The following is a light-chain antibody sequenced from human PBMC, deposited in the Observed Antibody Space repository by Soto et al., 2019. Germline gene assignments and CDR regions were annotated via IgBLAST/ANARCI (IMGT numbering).Light chain of an antibody. Sequence: QSALTQPASVSGSPGQSITISCTGTSSDDGSYNLVSWYQPYPGKAPKLMIYEDDERPSGVSNRFSGSKSGNTASLTISGLQAEDEADYYCYSYAGRSTSVFGGGTKLTVL. CDR1: SSDDGSYNL. CDR2: EDD. CDR3: YSYAGRSTSV. V-gene: IGLV2-23*01. J-gene: IGLJ2*01.